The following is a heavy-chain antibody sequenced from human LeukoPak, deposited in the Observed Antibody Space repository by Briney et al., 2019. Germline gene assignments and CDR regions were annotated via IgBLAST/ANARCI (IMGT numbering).Heavy chain of an antibody. J-gene: IGHJ4*02. Sequence: GASVKVSCKASGGTFSSYAISWVRQAPGQGLEWMGRIIPILGIANYAQKFQGRVTITADKSTSTAYMELSSLRSEDTAVYYCASVTMVRGVNTFDYWGQGTLVTVSS. CDR2: IIPILGIA. CDR3: ASVTMVRGVNTFDY. CDR1: GGTFSSYA. V-gene: IGHV1-69*04. D-gene: IGHD3-10*01.